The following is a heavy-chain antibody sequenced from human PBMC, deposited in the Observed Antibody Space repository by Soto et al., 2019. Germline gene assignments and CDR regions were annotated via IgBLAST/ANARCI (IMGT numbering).Heavy chain of an antibody. CDR3: ARGPYVAVRDLFDI. V-gene: IGHV1-3*01. J-gene: IGHJ3*02. Sequence: GXSVKVSCKASGYTFTSNALHWVRQAPGQGLEWMGWINAGNGDTKYSQKFQGRVTISRDTSASTSYMDLSSLRSEDTAVYYCARGPYVAVRDLFDIWGQGTMVTVSS. CDR1: GYTFTSNA. CDR2: INAGNGDT. D-gene: IGHD6-6*01.